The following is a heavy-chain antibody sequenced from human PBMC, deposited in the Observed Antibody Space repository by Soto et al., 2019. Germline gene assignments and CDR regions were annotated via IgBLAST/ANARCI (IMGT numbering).Heavy chain of an antibody. J-gene: IGHJ5*02. CDR3: ASATSVVVGPNWFDP. CDR1: GGSISSSSFF. CDR2: FYYTGST. D-gene: IGHD2-15*01. Sequence: SETLSLTCTVSGGSISSSSFFWGWIRQPPGKGLEWIGTFYYTGSTYYNPSLKSRVTISVDTSKNQFSLRLTSVTATDTAVYYCASATSVVVGPNWFDPWGQGTLVTVSS. V-gene: IGHV4-39*01.